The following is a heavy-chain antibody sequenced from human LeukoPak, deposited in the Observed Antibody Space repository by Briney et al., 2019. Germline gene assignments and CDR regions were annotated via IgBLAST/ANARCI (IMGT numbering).Heavy chain of an antibody. CDR3: AKVRRHGYSDPLPYYFDY. J-gene: IGHJ4*02. V-gene: IGHV3-23*01. D-gene: IGHD5-24*01. Sequence: GGSLRLSCAASGFTFSNYAMSWVRQAPGKGLQWVSGIGGSGGSTYYADSVKGRFTISRDNSKNTLSLQMNSLRAEDTAVYYCAKVRRHGYSDPLPYYFDYWGQGTLVTVSS. CDR2: IGGSGGST. CDR1: GFTFSNYA.